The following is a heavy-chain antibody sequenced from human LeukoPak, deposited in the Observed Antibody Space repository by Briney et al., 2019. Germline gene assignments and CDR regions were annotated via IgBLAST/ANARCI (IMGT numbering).Heavy chain of an antibody. V-gene: IGHV4-59*11. CDR2: TYYSGST. J-gene: IGHJ6*03. CDR1: GGSISSHY. CDR3: ARELSVTTDSYYYYYMDV. Sequence: SETLSLTCTVPGGSISSHYWSWIRQPPGKGLEWIGYTYYSGSTNYNPSLKSRVTISVDTSKNQFSLKLSSVTAADTAVYYCARELSVTTDSYYYYYMDVWGKGTTVTVSS. D-gene: IGHD4-11*01.